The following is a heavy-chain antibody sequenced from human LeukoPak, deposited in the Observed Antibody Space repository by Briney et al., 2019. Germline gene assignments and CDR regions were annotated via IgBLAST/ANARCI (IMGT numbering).Heavy chain of an antibody. Sequence: ASVKVSCKASGYTFTSYGISWVRQAPGQGLEWMGWISAYNGNTNYAQKLQGRVTMTTDTSTSTAYMELRSLRSDDTAVYYCARLSRITIFGVVIPWFDPWGQGTLVTVSS. CDR1: GYTFTSYG. CDR2: ISAYNGNT. V-gene: IGHV1-18*01. CDR3: ARLSRITIFGVVIPWFDP. J-gene: IGHJ5*02. D-gene: IGHD3-3*01.